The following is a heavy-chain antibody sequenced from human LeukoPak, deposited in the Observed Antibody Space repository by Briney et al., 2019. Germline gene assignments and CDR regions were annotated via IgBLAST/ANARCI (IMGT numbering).Heavy chain of an antibody. J-gene: IGHJ3*02. CDR2: ISFDGNKE. D-gene: IGHD2-8*01. V-gene: IGHV3-30*18. Sequence: GGSLRLSCAASGFTFSTYVMHWVHQAPGKRLEWVALISFDGNKEYYADSVKGRFTISRDNSKNTLYLYMNSLIPDDTAVYYCAKGRQEWWTFDALDTWGQGTMVTVSS. CDR1: GFTFSTYV. CDR3: AKGRQEWWTFDALDT.